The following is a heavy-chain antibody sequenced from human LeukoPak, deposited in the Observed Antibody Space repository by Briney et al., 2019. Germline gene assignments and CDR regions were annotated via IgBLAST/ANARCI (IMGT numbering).Heavy chain of an antibody. D-gene: IGHD3-22*01. CDR1: GFTFSFYW. Sequence: PSGGSLRLSCEASGFTFSFYWMHWVRQAPGKGLVWVSRIDPDGIRTDYADSVKGRFTISRDNAKNTLYLQMNSLRADDTAVYYCARGCYYERSGYCPFDYWGPGTLVTVSS. CDR2: IDPDGIRT. CDR3: ARGCYYERSGYCPFDY. J-gene: IGHJ4*02. V-gene: IGHV3-74*01.